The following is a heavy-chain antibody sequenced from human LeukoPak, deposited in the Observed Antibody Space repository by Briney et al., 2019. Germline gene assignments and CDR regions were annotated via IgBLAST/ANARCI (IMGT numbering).Heavy chain of an antibody. CDR2: IIPILGIA. Sequence: SVKVSCKASGGTFSSYAISWVRQAPGQGLEWMGRIIPILGIANYAQKFQGRVTISADKSTSTAYMELSSLRSEDTAVYYCARDPGEEDIVVVPAAHYGMDVWGQGTTVTVSS. V-gene: IGHV1-69*04. J-gene: IGHJ6*02. CDR3: ARDPGEEDIVVVPAAHYGMDV. D-gene: IGHD2-2*01. CDR1: GGTFSSYA.